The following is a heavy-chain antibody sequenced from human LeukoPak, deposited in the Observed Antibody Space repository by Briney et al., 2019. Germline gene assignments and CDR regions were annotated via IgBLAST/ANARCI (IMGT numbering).Heavy chain of an antibody. J-gene: IGHJ4*02. Sequence: ETLSLTCTVSGDSITTSSCYWGWIRQPPGKGLEWIGNIYYSGSTYYNPSLKSRVTISVDTSKNQFSLWLSSVTAADTAVYYCARLETYDSTLDYWGQGTLVTVSS. CDR1: GDSITTSSCY. CDR2: IYYSGST. V-gene: IGHV4-39*01. CDR3: ARLETYDSTLDY. D-gene: IGHD3-22*01.